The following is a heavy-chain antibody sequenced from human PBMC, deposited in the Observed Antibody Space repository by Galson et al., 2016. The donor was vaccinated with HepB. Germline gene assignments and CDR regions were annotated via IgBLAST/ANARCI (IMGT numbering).Heavy chain of an antibody. CDR3: ARPRDNYGHAFDI. CDR2: ISRGSAYI. J-gene: IGHJ3*02. Sequence: SLRLSCAASGFTFSSYNLKWVRQAPGKGLEWVSSISRGSAYIYYADSVKGRFTISRDNAKNSLYLQMHSLRAEDTAVYYCARPRDNYGHAFDIWGPGTLVTVSS. CDR1: GFTFSSYN. D-gene: IGHD3-10*01. V-gene: IGHV3-21*01.